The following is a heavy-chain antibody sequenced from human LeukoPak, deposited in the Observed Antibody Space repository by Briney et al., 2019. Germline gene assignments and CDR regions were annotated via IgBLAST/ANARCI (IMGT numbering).Heavy chain of an antibody. CDR2: ISSSSSYI. V-gene: IGHV3-21*01. CDR3: ARDPPHYDFWSGYYTEDHYYYYYGMDV. D-gene: IGHD3-3*01. J-gene: IGHJ6*02. CDR1: GFTFSSYS. Sequence: GGSLRLSCAASGFTFSSYSMNWVRLAPGKGLEWVSSISSSSSYIYYADSVKGRFTISRDNAKNSLYLQMNSLRAEDTAVYYCARDPPHYDFWSGYYTEDHYYYYYGMDVWGQGTTVTVSS.